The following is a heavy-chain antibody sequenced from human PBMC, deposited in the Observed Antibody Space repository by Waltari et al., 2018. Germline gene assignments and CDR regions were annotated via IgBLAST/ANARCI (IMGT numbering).Heavy chain of an antibody. CDR1: GYTFTSYG. V-gene: IGHV1-18*01. D-gene: IGHD3-10*01. CDR2: GSAYNGNT. Sequence: QVQLVQSGAEVKKPGASVKVSCKASGYTFTSYGISWVRQATGQGLEWRGWGSAYNGNTNYAQKLQGRVTMTTYTSTSTAYMELRSLRSDDTAVYYCARDRTYYYGSGSSPIWGQGTLVTVSS. CDR3: ARDRTYYYGSGSSPI. J-gene: IGHJ4*02.